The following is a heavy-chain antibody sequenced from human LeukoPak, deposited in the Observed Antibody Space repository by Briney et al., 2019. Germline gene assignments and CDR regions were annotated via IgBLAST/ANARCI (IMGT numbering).Heavy chain of an antibody. Sequence: GGSLRLSCAASGFTFSSYSMNWVRQAPGKGLEWVSYISSSSSTIYYADSVKGRFTISRGNAKNSVYLQMNSPRAEDTAVYYCAREGEGSSSKAFDHWGQGTLVTVSS. CDR1: GFTFSSYS. CDR2: ISSSSSTI. V-gene: IGHV3-48*01. CDR3: AREGEGSSSKAFDH. D-gene: IGHD6-6*01. J-gene: IGHJ4*02.